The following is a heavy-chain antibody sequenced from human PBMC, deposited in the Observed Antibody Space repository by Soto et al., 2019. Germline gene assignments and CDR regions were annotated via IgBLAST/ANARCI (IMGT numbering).Heavy chain of an antibody. D-gene: IGHD2-2*01. J-gene: IGHJ3*02. CDR3: ARDRYVVPAASDAFDI. CDR2: ISSSGSTI. V-gene: IGHV3-11*01. CDR1: GFTFSDYY. Sequence: GGSLRLSCAASGFTFSDYYMSWIRQAPGKGLEWVSYISSSGSTIYYADSVKGRFTISRDNAKNSLYLQMNSLRAEDTAVYYCARDRYVVPAASDAFDIWGQGTMVTVSS.